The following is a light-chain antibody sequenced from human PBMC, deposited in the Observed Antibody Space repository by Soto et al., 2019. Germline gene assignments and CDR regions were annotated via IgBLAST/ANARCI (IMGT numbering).Light chain of an antibody. CDR3: KQFCSSWLT. J-gene: IGKJ1*01. CDR1: QSIGSSY. Sequence: ENVLTQSPGTLSLSPGERATLSCRASQSIGSSYLAWYQQKPGHAPRLIIYGTSSRATGIPDRFSGSGSGTDFTRTISRLEPADFAVCYCKQFCSSWLTFGQGTRVELK. CDR2: GTS. V-gene: IGKV3-20*01.